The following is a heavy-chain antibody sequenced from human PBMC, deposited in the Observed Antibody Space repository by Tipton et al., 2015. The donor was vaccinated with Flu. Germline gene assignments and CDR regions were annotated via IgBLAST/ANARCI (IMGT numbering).Heavy chain of an antibody. Sequence: QLVQSGGGVVQPGRSLRLSCAASGFIFSSEWMAWVRQAPGKGLEWIANIRYDGSETHYVDSVRGRFTISRDNTKNSLYLQMNSLRADDTAVYYCVRDHNYQRDYWGQGTLVTVSS. CDR3: VRDHNYQRDY. V-gene: IGHV3-7*01. CDR2: IRYDGSET. J-gene: IGHJ4*02. D-gene: IGHD5-24*01. CDR1: GFIFSSEW.